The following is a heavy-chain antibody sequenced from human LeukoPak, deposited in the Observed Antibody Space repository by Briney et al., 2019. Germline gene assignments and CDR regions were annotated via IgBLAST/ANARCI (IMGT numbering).Heavy chain of an antibody. CDR2: IYYSGST. Sequence: PSETLSLTCTVSGGSFSSSSYYWGWLRHPPGMGLEWIGTIYYSGSTYQNPSLKSRVTISIDTSKNHFSLKLSSVTAADTAVYFCARGRVSSSTWYSTYYYYFYMDVWGKGTTVTVSS. CDR1: GGSFSSSSYY. CDR3: ARGRVSSSTWYSTYYYYFYMDV. J-gene: IGHJ6*03. V-gene: IGHV4-39*07. D-gene: IGHD1-1*01.